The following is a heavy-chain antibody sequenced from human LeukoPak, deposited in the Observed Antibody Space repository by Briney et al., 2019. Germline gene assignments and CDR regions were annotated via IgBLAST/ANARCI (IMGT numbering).Heavy chain of an antibody. V-gene: IGHV4-4*02. CDR1: GGSISSSNW. Sequence: SETLSLTCAVSGGSISSSNWWSWVRQRPGKGLEWIGEIYQSGSTNYNPSLKSRVTISVDTSKNQFSLKLRSVTAADTAVYYCARFYGSGSYYYFDYWGQGTLVTVSS. J-gene: IGHJ4*02. D-gene: IGHD3-10*01. CDR3: ARFYGSGSYYYFDY. CDR2: IYQSGST.